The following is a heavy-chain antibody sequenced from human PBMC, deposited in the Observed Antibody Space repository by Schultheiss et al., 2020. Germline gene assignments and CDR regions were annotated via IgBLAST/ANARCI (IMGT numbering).Heavy chain of an antibody. CDR2: ISSNGGST. J-gene: IGHJ4*02. Sequence: GGSLRLSCSASGFTFSSYAMHWVRQAPGKGLEYVSAISSNGGSTYYADSVKGRFTISRDNAKNSLYLQMNSLRAEDTAVYYCARGRGGSYFVDYWGQGTLVTVSS. CDR1: GFTFSSYA. D-gene: IGHD1-26*01. V-gene: IGHV3-64*04. CDR3: ARGRGGSYFVDY.